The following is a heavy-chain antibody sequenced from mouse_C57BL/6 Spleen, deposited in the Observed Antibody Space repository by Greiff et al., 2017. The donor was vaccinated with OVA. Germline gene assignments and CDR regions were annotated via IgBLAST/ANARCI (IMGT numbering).Heavy chain of an antibody. CDR3: ARERLYAMDY. Sequence: QVQLQQPGAELVGPGSSVKLFCKASGYTFTSYWMHWVKQRPIQGLEWIGNIDPSDSETNYNQKFKDKATLTVDKSSSTAYMQLSSLTSEDAAVYYCARERLYAMDYWGQGTSVTVSS. J-gene: IGHJ4*01. CDR1: GYTFTSYW. CDR2: IDPSDSET. V-gene: IGHV1-52*01.